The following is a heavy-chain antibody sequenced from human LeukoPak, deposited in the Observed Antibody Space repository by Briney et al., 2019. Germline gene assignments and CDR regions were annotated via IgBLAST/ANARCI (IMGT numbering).Heavy chain of an antibody. CDR2: ISAYNGNT. CDR3: ARASYCSDGSCYSDY. Sequence: ASVKVSCKASGYTFTSYFIRWVRQAPGQGLEWMGWISAYNGNTIYAQKVKGRVTMTTDTSTSTAYMELRSLKSDDTAVYYCARASYCSDGSCYSDYWGRGTLVTVSS. D-gene: IGHD2-15*01. V-gene: IGHV1-18*01. J-gene: IGHJ4*02. CDR1: GYTFTSYF.